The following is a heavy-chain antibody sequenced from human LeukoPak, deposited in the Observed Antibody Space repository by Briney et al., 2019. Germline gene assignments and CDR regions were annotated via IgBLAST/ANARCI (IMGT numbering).Heavy chain of an antibody. CDR3: ASPPTLFRVLWAKDYSYYYMDV. CDR2: ISSSGSTI. D-gene: IGHD3-3*01. Sequence: GGSLRLSCAASGFTFSDYYMSWIRQAPGKGLEWVSYISSSGSTIYYADSVKGRFTISRDNAKNSLYLPLNSLSAADTAVYSRASPPTLFRVLWAKDYSYYYMDVWGKGTTVTVSS. J-gene: IGHJ6*03. V-gene: IGHV3-11*04. CDR1: GFTFSDYY.